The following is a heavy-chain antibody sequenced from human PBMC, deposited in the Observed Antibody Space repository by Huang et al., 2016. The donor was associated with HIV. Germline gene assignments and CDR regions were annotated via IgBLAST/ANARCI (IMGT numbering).Heavy chain of an antibody. CDR1: GGSISSNSYY. CDR2: MYYNGDT. D-gene: IGHD6-19*01. V-gene: IGHV4-39*01. CDR3: VRTGVAVADDPEYFQS. J-gene: IGHJ1*01. Sequence: QMYLQESGPGLVKPSETLSLTCTVSGGSISSNSYYWAWVRQAQRKSLEWSGSMYYNGDTPYNPSLKTRLTMSADRSKKKFCLKLKSVTAADTGLYFCVRTGVAVADDPEYFQSCGQGARVTVSS.